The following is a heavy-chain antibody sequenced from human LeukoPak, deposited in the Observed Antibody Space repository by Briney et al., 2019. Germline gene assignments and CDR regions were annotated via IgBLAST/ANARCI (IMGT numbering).Heavy chain of an antibody. CDR2: ITPSDSDT. Sequence: GESLKISCKGSGSSFTNYWIAWVRQMPGKGLEWMGVITPSDSDTRYNPSFQGQVTISADRSFGTAYLQWGSLKASDSAMYYCARREATTEYFDFWGQGTLVTVSS. CDR1: GSSFTNYW. J-gene: IGHJ4*02. D-gene: IGHD1-7*01. CDR3: ARREATTEYFDF. V-gene: IGHV5-51*01.